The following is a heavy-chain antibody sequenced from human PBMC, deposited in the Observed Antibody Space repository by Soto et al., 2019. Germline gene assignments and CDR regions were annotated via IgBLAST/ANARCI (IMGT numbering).Heavy chain of an antibody. J-gene: IGHJ4*02. CDR2: LSGSGGST. V-gene: IGHV3-23*01. Sequence: PGGSLRLSCAASGFTFSNYAMSWVRQAPGKGLEWVSTLSGSGGSTYYSTSLKTRLTISKDTSKNQVVLTMTNVDPVDTATYYCARIHGPSGNYDLDYWGQGTLVTVSS. CDR1: GFTFSNYA. D-gene: IGHD5-12*01. CDR3: ARIHGPSGNYDLDY.